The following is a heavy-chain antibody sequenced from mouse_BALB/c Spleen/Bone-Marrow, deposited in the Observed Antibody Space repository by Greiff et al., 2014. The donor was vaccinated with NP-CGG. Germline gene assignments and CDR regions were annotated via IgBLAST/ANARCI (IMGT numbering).Heavy chain of an antibody. V-gene: IGHV1S56*01. CDR1: GYTFTSYD. J-gene: IGHJ2*01. CDR2: IYPGDGST. CDR3: ARSDDGFPYSSDS. D-gene: IGHD2-3*01. Sequence: VKLMESGPELVKPGALVKISCKASGYTFTSYDINWVKQRPGQGLEWIGWIYPGDGSTKYNEKFKGKATLTADRSSSTAYMQLSSLTSENSAVYFCARSDDGFPYSSDSWGQGTTLTVSS.